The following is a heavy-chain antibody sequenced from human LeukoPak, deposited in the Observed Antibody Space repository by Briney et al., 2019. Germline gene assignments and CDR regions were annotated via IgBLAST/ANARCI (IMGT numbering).Heavy chain of an antibody. CDR3: ARQGWQQLVPYYFDY. CDR2: IYPGDSDT. Sequence: GESLKISCKDSGYSFTSYWIGWVRQMPGKGLEWMGIIYPGDSDTRYSPSFQGQVTISADKSISTAYLQRSSLKASDTAMYYCARQGWQQLVPYYFDYWGQGILVTVSS. D-gene: IGHD6-13*01. V-gene: IGHV5-51*01. J-gene: IGHJ4*02. CDR1: GYSFTSYW.